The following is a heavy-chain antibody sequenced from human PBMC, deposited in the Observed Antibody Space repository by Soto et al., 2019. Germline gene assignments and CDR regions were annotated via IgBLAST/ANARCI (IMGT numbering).Heavy chain of an antibody. V-gene: IGHV3-23*01. CDR1: GFTFSSSA. J-gene: IGHJ4*02. D-gene: IGHD3-10*01. CDR3: AKDRHYPPDYSHY. CDR2: VSANGQGI. Sequence: GGSLRLSCAASGFTFSSSAISLVRQAPGKGLEWVSAVSANGQGIYYADSVRGRFTISRDNSKNTVFLHMDSLSAEDTAVYYCAKDRHYPPDYSHYWGQGPLVTVS.